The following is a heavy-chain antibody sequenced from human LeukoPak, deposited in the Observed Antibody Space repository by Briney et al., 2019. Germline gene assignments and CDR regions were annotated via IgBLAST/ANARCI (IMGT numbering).Heavy chain of an antibody. Sequence: GGSLRLSCAASEFTFSSYAMSWVRQAPGKGLEWVSTLSGSGGITSYADSVKGRFTISRDNSKNTLYLQMNSLRAEDTAVYYCAKDSGYYSNTPFDYWGQGTLVTVSS. D-gene: IGHD3-22*01. J-gene: IGHJ4*02. CDR2: LSGSGGIT. CDR3: AKDSGYYSNTPFDY. CDR1: EFTFSSYA. V-gene: IGHV3-23*01.